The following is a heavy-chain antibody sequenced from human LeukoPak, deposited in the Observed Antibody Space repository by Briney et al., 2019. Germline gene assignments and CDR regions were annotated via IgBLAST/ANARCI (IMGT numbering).Heavy chain of an antibody. J-gene: IGHJ4*02. D-gene: IGHD2-8*02. CDR3: ARGGVWFDY. Sequence: SETLSLTCTVSGGSISGYYWSWVRQPPGKGLEWIGYIYYSGSTNYNPSLKSRVIISVDTSRNQFSLKLSSVTAADTAVYYCARGGVWFDYWGQGTLVTVSS. V-gene: IGHV4-59*01. CDR1: GGSISGYY. CDR2: IYYSGST.